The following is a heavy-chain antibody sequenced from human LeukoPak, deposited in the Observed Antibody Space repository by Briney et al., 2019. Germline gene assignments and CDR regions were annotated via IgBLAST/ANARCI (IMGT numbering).Heavy chain of an antibody. CDR3: ARALVGAAFGT. CDR1: GFTFNVYA. D-gene: IGHD1-26*01. J-gene: IGHJ5*02. Sequence: GGSLRLSCAVSGFTFNVYAMHWVRQIPGKGPEWISSISGSRDFIYYADSVKGRFTIARDNAKNSLYLDMNSLRVEDTAVYFCARALVGAAFGTWGQGALVTVSS. CDR2: ISGSRDFI. V-gene: IGHV3-21*06.